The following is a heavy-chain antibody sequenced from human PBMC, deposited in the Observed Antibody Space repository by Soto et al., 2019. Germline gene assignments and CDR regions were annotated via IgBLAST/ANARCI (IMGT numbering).Heavy chain of an antibody. CDR1: GGSISSHY. J-gene: IGHJ4*01. D-gene: IGHD3-16*01. Sequence: SETLSLTFTVSGGSISSHYWSWILQSPLKGLEWIGYIYNRGSTKYNPSLKSRVTISVDTSKNHFSMKVSPVTAADTAVYYCARGQSNYYVSPFDSW. CDR2: IYNRGST. CDR3: ARGQSNYYVSPFDS. V-gene: IGHV4-59*11.